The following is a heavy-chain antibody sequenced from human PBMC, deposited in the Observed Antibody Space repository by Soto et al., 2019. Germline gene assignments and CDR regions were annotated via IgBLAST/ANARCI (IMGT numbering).Heavy chain of an antibody. CDR1: GFTFSSYG. CDR3: AKASSYSSSWYLDY. Sequence: QVQLVESGGGVVQPGRSLRLSCAASGFTFSSYGMHWVRQAPGKGLEWVAVISYDGSNKYYADSVKGRFTISRDNSKNTLYLQMYSLRAEDTAVYYCAKASSYSSSWYLDYWGQGTLVTVSS. J-gene: IGHJ4*02. V-gene: IGHV3-30*18. D-gene: IGHD6-13*01. CDR2: ISYDGSNK.